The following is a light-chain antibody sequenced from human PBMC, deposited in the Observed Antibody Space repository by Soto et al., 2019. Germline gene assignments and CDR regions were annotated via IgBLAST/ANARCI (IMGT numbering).Light chain of an antibody. V-gene: IGKV1-39*01. Sequence: DIQMTQSPSSLSASVGDRVTITCRASQSISSYLNWYQQKPGKAPKLLIYAASSLQTGVPSRFTGSGSGTEFTLTIDSLQPEDFATYYCQQSYTTPRITFGQGTRLE. J-gene: IGKJ5*01. CDR2: AAS. CDR1: QSISSY. CDR3: QQSYTTPRIT.